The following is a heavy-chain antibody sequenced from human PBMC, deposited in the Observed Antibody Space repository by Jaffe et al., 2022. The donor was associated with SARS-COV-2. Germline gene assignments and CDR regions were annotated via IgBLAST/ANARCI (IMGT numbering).Heavy chain of an antibody. CDR2: IYYSGST. CDR1: GGSISSYY. CDR3: AREGLLRALGMDV. J-gene: IGHJ6*02. Sequence: QVQLQESGPGLVKPSETLSLTCTVSGGSISSYYWSWIRQPPGKGLEWIGYIYYSGSTNYNPSLKSRVTISVDTSKNQFSLKLSSVTAADTAVYYCAREGLLRALGMDVWGQGTTVTVSS. V-gene: IGHV4-59*01.